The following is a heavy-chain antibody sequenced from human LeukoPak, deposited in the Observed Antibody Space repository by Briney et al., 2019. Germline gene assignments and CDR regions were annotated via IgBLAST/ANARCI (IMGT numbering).Heavy chain of an antibody. CDR3: ARHEGGYYDILTGLAFDY. Sequence: GESLKISCKGSGYSFTTYWIGWVRQMPGKGLEWMGIIYPGDSDTRYSPSFQGQVTISADKSISTAYLQWSSLKASDTAMYYCARHEGGYYDILTGLAFDYWGQGTLVTVSS. J-gene: IGHJ4*02. D-gene: IGHD3-9*01. CDR2: IYPGDSDT. CDR1: GYSFTTYW. V-gene: IGHV5-51*01.